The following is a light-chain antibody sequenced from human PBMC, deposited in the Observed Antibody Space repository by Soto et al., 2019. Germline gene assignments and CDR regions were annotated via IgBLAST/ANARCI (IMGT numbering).Light chain of an antibody. J-gene: IGLJ7*01. CDR2: SNN. V-gene: IGLV1-44*01. CDR1: GSNIGGNT. CDR3: AAWDDSLNGVV. Sequence: QSVLTQPPSASGTPGQRVAISCSGSGSNIGGNTVNWYQHVPGTAPKLLIYSNNQRPSGVPDRFSGSKSDTSASLAISGLQSEDEADYYCAAWDDSLNGVVFGGGTQLTVL.